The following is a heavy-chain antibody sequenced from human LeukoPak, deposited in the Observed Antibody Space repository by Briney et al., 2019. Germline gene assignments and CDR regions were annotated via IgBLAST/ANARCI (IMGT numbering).Heavy chain of an antibody. CDR2: IYHSGST. CDR1: GYSISSGYY. V-gene: IGHV4-38-2*01. D-gene: IGHD3-3*01. Sequence: SETLSLTCAVSGYSISSGYYWGWIRQPPGKGLEWIGSIYHSGSTYYNPSLKSRVTISVDTSKNQFSLKLSSVTAADTAVYYCASQNNRRITIFGVVISPFDYWGQGTLVTVSS. CDR3: ASQNNRRITIFGVVISPFDY. J-gene: IGHJ4*02.